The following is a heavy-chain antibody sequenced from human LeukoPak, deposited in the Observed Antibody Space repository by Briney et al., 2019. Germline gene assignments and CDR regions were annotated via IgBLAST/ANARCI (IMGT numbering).Heavy chain of an antibody. CDR3: ARALNWNRYYFDY. J-gene: IGHJ4*02. CDR1: GGSISSHY. V-gene: IGHV4-59*11. CDR2: IYYSGST. D-gene: IGHD1-1*01. Sequence: SETLSLTCTVSGGSISSHYWSWIRQPPGKGLEWIGYIYYSGSTNYNPSLKSRVTISVDTSKNQFSLKLSSVTAADTAVYYCARALNWNRYYFDYWGQGTLVTVSS.